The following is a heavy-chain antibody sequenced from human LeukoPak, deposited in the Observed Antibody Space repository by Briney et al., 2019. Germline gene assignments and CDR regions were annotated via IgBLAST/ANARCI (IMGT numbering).Heavy chain of an antibody. CDR1: GFTFPTYA. CDR3: TGSPSYCGDYSYDAFDM. J-gene: IGHJ3*02. V-gene: IGHV3-23*01. Sequence: LPGGSLRLSCAASGFTFPTYAMGWVRQAPGKGLEWVSSISDRSVSIYYADSVRGRFTISRDNSKNTLSLQMNSLRAEDTAIYWCTGSPSYCGDYSYDAFDMWGQGTMVTVSS. CDR2: ISDRSVSI. D-gene: IGHD2-21*01.